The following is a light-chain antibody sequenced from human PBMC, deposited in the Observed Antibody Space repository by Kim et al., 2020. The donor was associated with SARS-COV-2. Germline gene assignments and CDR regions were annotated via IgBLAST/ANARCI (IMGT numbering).Light chain of an antibody. V-gene: IGKV3-20*01. CDR3: QQYGSSPYT. Sequence: LTPGERATLACRASPSVSSSYLAWYQQKPGQAPRRLIYGASSRATGIPDMFSGSGSGTDFTLTISSLEPEDFAVYYCQQYGSSPYTFGQGTKLEI. CDR2: GAS. CDR1: PSVSSSY. J-gene: IGKJ2*01.